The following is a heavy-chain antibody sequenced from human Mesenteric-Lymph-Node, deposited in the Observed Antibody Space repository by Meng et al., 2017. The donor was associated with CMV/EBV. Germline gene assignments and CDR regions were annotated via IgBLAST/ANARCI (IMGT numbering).Heavy chain of an antibody. V-gene: IGHV7-4-1*02. J-gene: IGHJ4*02. CDR3: ARRFGFGDY. CDR1: GYTFTHFG. D-gene: IGHD3-10*01. Sequence: NLSCTASGYTFTHFGINWVRQAPGQGLEWMGWINTNTGNPAYAQGFTGRFVFSLDTSASTAYLQINSLEADDTAFYYCARRFGFGDYWGQGSLVTVSS. CDR2: INTNTGNP.